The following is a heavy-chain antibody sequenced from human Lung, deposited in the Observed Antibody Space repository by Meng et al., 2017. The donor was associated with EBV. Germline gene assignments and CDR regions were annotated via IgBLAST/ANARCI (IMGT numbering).Heavy chain of an antibody. J-gene: IGHJ4*02. CDR3: ARERTGYYAEY. CDR1: GFTFSGYA. CDR2: ISYDGSNE. Sequence: GQRGDSGGGVVQPGRSLLLSFAASGFTFSGYAMHWVRQAPGKGLDWVAFISYDGSNEWYAGSVKGRFSISRDNSKNTLYLQMNSLRPEDTALYYCARERTGYYAEYWGQGTLVTVSS. V-gene: IGHV3-30-3*01. D-gene: IGHD3/OR15-3a*01.